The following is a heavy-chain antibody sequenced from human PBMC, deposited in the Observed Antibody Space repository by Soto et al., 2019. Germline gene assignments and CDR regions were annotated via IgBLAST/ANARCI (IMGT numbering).Heavy chain of an antibody. CDR2: ISGSGGGT. Sequence: EVQLLDSGGGLVQPGGSLRLSCAASGFTFSSYAMSWVRQAQGKGLEWVSGISGSGGGTYYADSVKGRLTISRDNSKNTLYLQMNNLRAEDTDVYYCAKDGYIYRYPSYFDYWGQGTLVTVSS. V-gene: IGHV3-23*01. J-gene: IGHJ4*02. CDR1: GFTFSSYA. CDR3: AKDGYIYRYPSYFDY. D-gene: IGHD5-18*01.